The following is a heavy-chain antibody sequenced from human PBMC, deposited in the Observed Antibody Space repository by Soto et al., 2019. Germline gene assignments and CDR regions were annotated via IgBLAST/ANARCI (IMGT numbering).Heavy chain of an antibody. Sequence: SQTLSLTCAISGDSASSNTASWNWIRQSPSRGLEWLGRTYFRSKWYNDYAVAVKSRIIINPDTSNNQFSLQLNSVTPEYTAVYFCAKGDNLGPKTGYAFDPWGQGIMVTVSS. V-gene: IGHV6-1*01. CDR2: TYFRSKWYN. CDR1: GDSASSNTAS. J-gene: IGHJ5*02. D-gene: IGHD5-12*01. CDR3: AKGDNLGPKTGYAFDP.